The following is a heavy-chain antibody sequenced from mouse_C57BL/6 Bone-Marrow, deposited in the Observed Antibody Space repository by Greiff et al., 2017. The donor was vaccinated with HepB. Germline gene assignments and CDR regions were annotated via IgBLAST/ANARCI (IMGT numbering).Heavy chain of an antibody. CDR1: GFTFSSYG. CDR2: ISSGGSYT. Sequence: EVKLQESGGDLVKPGGSLKLSCAASGFTFSSYGMSWVRQTPDKRLEWVATISSGGSYTYYPDSVKGRFTISRDNAKNTLYLQMSSLKSEDTAMYYCARRGYYGSSHFFAYWGQGTLVTVSA. J-gene: IGHJ3*01. V-gene: IGHV5-6*01. D-gene: IGHD1-1*01. CDR3: ARRGYYGSSHFFAY.